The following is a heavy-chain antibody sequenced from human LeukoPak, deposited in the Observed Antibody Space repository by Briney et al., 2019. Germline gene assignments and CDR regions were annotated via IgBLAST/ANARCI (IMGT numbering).Heavy chain of an antibody. J-gene: IGHJ5*02. V-gene: IGHV4-31*03. CDR3: ARGIVVVPAAMCNWFDP. Sequence: SQTLSLTCTVSGGSISSGGYYWSWIRQHPGTGLGWIGYIYYSGSTYYNPSLRSRVTISVDTSKNQFSLKLSSVTAADTAVYYCARGIVVVPAAMCNWFDPWGQGTLVTVSS. CDR2: IYYSGST. CDR1: GGSISSGGYY. D-gene: IGHD2-2*01.